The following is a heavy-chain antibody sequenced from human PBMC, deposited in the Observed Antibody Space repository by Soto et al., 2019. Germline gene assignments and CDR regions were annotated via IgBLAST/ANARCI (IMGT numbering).Heavy chain of an antibody. CDR2: MNPSGRNT. V-gene: IGHV1-8*01. D-gene: IGHD3-16*02. CDR3: ARYRTRVPVAFDV. J-gene: IGHJ3*01. CDR1: GLAFPIDD. Sequence: ASVKVSCKASGLAFPIDDIIWVRQTIGQGLEFMGWMNPSGRNTGYTQKFQGRATFTWNTPTNTAYMDLSGLRSEDTAVYYCARYRTRVPVAFDVWGQGTMVTVSS.